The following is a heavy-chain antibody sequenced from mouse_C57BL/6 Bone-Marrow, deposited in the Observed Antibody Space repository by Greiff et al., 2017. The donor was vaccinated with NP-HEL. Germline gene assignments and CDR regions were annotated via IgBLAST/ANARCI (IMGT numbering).Heavy chain of an antibody. J-gene: IGHJ3*01. CDR1: GYTFTSYW. CDR3: ARWWDYGSRSSWCAY. Sequence: QVQLQQPGAELVMPGASVKLSCKASGYTFTSYWMHWVKQRPGQGLEWIGEIDPSDSYTNYNQKFKGKSTLTVDKSSSTAYMQLSSRTAEDSAVYYCARWWDYGSRSSWCAYWGQGTLVTVSA. V-gene: IGHV1-69*01. D-gene: IGHD1-1*01. CDR2: IDPSDSYT.